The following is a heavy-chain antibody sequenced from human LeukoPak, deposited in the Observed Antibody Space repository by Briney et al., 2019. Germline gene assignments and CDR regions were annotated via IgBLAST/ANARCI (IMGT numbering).Heavy chain of an antibody. Sequence: PSETLSLTCTVSGGSISSSSYYWGWIRQPAGKGLEWIGRIYTSGSTNYNPSLKSRVTISVDTSKNQFSLKLSSVTAADTAVYYCARDKTRRQWLVNWFDPWGQGTLVTVSS. CDR3: ARDKTRRQWLVNWFDP. J-gene: IGHJ5*02. D-gene: IGHD6-19*01. V-gene: IGHV4-61*02. CDR2: IYTSGST. CDR1: GGSISSSSYY.